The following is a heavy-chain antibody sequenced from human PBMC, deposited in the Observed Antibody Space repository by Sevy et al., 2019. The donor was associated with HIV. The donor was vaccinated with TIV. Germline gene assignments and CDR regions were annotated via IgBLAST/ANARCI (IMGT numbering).Heavy chain of an antibody. Sequence: GGSLRLSCAASGFSFRNYGMHWVRQAPGKGLERVAFISNDGSNKYYADSVKGRFTISRDNSQNTLCLQVNNVRADDTAVFYCAKHIWTGYYVPHGYWGQGTLVTVSS. V-gene: IGHV3-30*02. CDR2: ISNDGSNK. D-gene: IGHD3-9*01. J-gene: IGHJ4*02. CDR1: GFSFRNYG. CDR3: AKHIWTGYYVPHGY.